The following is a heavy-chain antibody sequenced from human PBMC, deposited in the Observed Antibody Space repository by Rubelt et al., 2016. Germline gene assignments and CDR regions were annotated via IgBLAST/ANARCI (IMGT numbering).Heavy chain of an antibody. CDR2: IHHNDNT. Sequence: QVQLQESGPGLVKPSETLSLTCNVSGYSITSAYYWAWIRQPPGKGLEWIGNIHHNDNTYYNPSVRSRVTISVDTSKNQVPLELTSVSAAGTAVYYCARHPSTARLFDYWGQGTVVTVSS. V-gene: IGHV4-38-2*02. CDR1: GYSITSAYY. J-gene: IGHJ4*02. CDR3: ARHPSTARLFDY. D-gene: IGHD6-6*01.